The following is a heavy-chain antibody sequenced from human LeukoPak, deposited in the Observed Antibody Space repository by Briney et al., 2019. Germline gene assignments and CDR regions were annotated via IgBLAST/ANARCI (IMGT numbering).Heavy chain of an antibody. D-gene: IGHD1-26*01. CDR1: GGTFSSYA. Sequence: GASVKVSCKASGGTFSSYAISWVRQAPGQGLEWMGGIIPIFGTANYAQKFQGRVTITTDESTSTAYMELRSLRSDDTAVYYCARVPEVGLDYWGQGTLVTVSS. J-gene: IGHJ4*02. CDR2: IIPIFGTA. V-gene: IGHV1-69*05. CDR3: ARVPEVGLDY.